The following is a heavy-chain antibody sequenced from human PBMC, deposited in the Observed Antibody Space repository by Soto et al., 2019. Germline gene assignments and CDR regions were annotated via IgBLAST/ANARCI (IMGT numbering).Heavy chain of an antibody. D-gene: IGHD2-2*01. V-gene: IGHV3-23*01. CDR1: GFTFSSYA. CDR2: ISGSGGST. J-gene: IGHJ4*02. CDR3: AKGQHLGYCSSTSCYLSIF. Sequence: GGSLRLSCAASGFTFSSYAMSWVRQAPGKGLEWVSAISGSGGSTYYADSVKGRFTISRDNSKNTLYLQMNSLRAEDTAVYYCAKGQHLGYCSSTSCYLSIFWGQGTLVTVSS.